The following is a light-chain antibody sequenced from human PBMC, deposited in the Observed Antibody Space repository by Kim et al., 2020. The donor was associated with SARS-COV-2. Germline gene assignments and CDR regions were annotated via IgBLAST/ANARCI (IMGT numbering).Light chain of an antibody. CDR3: VLYVGSGISV. CDR1: SGSVSTSSY. CDR2: STN. J-gene: IGLJ3*02. Sequence: GATVTLTCGLSSGSVSTSSYPTWYQQTPGQPPRTLIYSTNIRSSGVPDRFSGSILGNKAALTITGAQADDESEYCCVLYVGSGISVFGGGTKLTVL. V-gene: IGLV8-61*01.